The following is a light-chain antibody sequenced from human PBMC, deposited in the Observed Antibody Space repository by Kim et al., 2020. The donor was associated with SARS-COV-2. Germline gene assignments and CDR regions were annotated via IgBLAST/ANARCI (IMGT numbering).Light chain of an antibody. V-gene: IGLV3-1*01. CDR1: KLGDQY. J-gene: IGLJ1*01. Sequence: VSQGQTDGSSCSGDKLGDQYSCWYQQKPGQSPVLVIYQDSKRPSGIPERFSGSNSGNTATLTISGTQAMDEADYYCQAWDSSTFYVFGTGTKVTVL. CDR2: QDS. CDR3: QAWDSSTFYV.